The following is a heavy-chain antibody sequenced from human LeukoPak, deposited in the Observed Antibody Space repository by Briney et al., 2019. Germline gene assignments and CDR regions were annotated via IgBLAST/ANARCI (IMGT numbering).Heavy chain of an antibody. J-gene: IGHJ4*02. CDR2: IYSGDSDT. Sequence: GESLQISFKGSGYRFTSYWIGWVRPVPGKGLEWMGIIYSGDSDTRYSPSFQGQVTISADKPISPAYLQWSSLKASDTAVYYCARPQMGGSFFYWGQGTLVTVSS. CDR3: ARPQMGGSFFY. D-gene: IGHD1-26*01. V-gene: IGHV5-51*01. CDR1: GYRFTSYW.